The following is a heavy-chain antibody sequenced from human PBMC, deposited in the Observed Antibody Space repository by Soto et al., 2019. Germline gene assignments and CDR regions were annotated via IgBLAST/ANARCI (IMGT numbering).Heavy chain of an antibody. CDR3: ARQRTTVVTQAYYDH. CDR1: GESISSSSHY. J-gene: IGHJ4*02. D-gene: IGHD2-21*02. Sequence: PSYTLSLTCFVSGESISSSSHYWGWILQPPGKGLEWIGSIYYSGRNYYNPSFKIRVTISIDTSKNQFSLKLISVTATDTAVYYCARQRTTVVTQAYYDHWRQGALVTVSS. V-gene: IGHV4-39*01. CDR2: IYYSGRN.